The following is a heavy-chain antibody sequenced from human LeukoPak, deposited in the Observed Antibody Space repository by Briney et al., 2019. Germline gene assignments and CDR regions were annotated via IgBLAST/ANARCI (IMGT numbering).Heavy chain of an antibody. V-gene: IGHV3-30*02. CDR1: GFTFSSYG. CDR2: IRYDGSNK. J-gene: IGHJ4*02. Sequence: GGSLRLPCAASGFTFSSYGMHWVRQAPGKGLEWVAFIRYDGSNKYYADSVKGRFTISRDNSKNTLYLQMNSLRAEDTAVYYCAKWDCSSTSCYTQFDYWGQGTLVTVSS. D-gene: IGHD2-2*02. CDR3: AKWDCSSTSCYTQFDY.